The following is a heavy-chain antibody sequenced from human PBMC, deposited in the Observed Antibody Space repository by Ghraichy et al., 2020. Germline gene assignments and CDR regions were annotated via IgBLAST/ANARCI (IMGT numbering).Heavy chain of an antibody. CDR3: ARLMLTHKPRLTYGLDV. Sequence: SETLSLTCAVYGGSFSGNYWNWIRQPPGKGLEWIGEVNHGGSTNYNPSLKSRITISVDTSKNQFSLKLNSVTAADTAVYYCARLMLTHKPRLTYGLDVWGQGTTVTVSS. J-gene: IGHJ6*02. CDR1: GGSFSGNY. V-gene: IGHV4-34*01. D-gene: IGHD1-14*01. CDR2: VNHGGST.